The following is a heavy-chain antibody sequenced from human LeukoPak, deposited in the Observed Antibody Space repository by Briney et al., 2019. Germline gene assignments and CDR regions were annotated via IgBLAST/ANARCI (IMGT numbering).Heavy chain of an antibody. CDR1: GFTFRSYA. V-gene: IGHV3-23*01. D-gene: IGHD5-18*01. CDR2: ISGSGGST. J-gene: IGHJ4*02. CDR3: AKGDTAMAPYYFDY. Sequence: GGPLRLSFAAFGFTFRSYAMGGVRQAPGKGREGVSAISGSGGSTYYADSVKGRFTISRDNSKNTLYLQMNSLRAEDTAVYYCAKGDTAMAPYYFDYWGQGTLVTVSS.